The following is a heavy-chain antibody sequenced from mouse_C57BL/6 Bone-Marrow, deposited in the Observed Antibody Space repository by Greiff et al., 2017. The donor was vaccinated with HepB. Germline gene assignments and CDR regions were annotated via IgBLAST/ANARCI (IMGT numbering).Heavy chain of an antibody. CDR1: GYTFTSYW. V-gene: IGHV1-15*01. Sequence: QVQLQQPGAELVKPGASVKMSCKASGYTFTSYWITWVQQTPVHGLEWIGAIDPETGGTAYTQQFKGKAILTADKSSSTAYMELRSLTSEDTAVYYCTKERGGYPHYFDYWGQGTTLTVSS. J-gene: IGHJ2*01. CDR2: IDPETGGT. CDR3: TKERGGYPHYFDY. D-gene: IGHD3-1*01.